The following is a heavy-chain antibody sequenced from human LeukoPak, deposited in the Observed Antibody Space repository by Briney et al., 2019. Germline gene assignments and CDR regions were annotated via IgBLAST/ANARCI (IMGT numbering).Heavy chain of an antibody. J-gene: IGHJ4*02. D-gene: IGHD6-13*01. CDR2: IYYSGST. V-gene: IGHV4-61*08. CDR3: ARIAAAGTHDY. Sequence: SETLSLTCAVSGGSISSGGYSWSWIRQPPGKGLEWIGYIYYSGSTNYNPSLKSRVTISVDTSKNQFSLKLSSVTAADTAVYYCARIAAAGTHDYWGQGTLVTVSS. CDR1: GGSISSGGYS.